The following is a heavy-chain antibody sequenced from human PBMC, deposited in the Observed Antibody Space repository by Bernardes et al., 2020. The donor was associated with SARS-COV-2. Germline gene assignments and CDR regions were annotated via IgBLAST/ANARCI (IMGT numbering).Heavy chain of an antibody. Sequence: SGPTLLNATQTLTLTCPFSGFSLSKSGMCVSWIRQPPGKALEWLALIDWDDDKYYSTSLKTRLTISKDTSKNQVVLTMTNMDPVDTATYYCARSQYEAGLGYCSGGSCYTGGWFDPWGQGTLVTVSS. D-gene: IGHD2-15*01. J-gene: IGHJ5*02. CDR1: GFSLSKSGMC. V-gene: IGHV2-70*01. CDR2: IDWDDDK. CDR3: ARSQYEAGLGYCSGGSCYTGGWFDP.